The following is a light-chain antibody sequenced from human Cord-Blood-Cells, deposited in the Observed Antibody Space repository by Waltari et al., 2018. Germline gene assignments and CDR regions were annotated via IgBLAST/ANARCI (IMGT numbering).Light chain of an antibody. CDR3: QSYDSSLSGYV. CDR1: SSNIGAGYD. J-gene: IGLJ1*01. CDR2: GNS. V-gene: IGLV1-40*01. Sequence: QSVLTHPPSVSGAPGQRVTLPCTGSSSNIGAGYDVHWYQQLPGTAPKLLIYGNSNRPSGVPDRFSGSKSGTSASLAITGLQAEDEADYYCQSYDSSLSGYVFGTGTKVTVL.